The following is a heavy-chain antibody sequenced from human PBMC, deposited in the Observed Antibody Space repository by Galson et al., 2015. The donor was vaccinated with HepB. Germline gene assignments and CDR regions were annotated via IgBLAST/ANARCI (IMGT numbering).Heavy chain of an antibody. Sequence: SVKVSCKASGYTFTGYYMHWVRQAPGQGLEWMGWINPNSGGTNYAQKFQDRVTMTRDTSISTAYMELSRLRSDDTAVYYCARGDPTTVTKGWFDPWGQGTLVTASS. CDR3: ARGDPTTVTKGWFDP. V-gene: IGHV1-2*02. J-gene: IGHJ5*02. CDR1: GYTFTGYY. D-gene: IGHD4-17*01. CDR2: INPNSGGT.